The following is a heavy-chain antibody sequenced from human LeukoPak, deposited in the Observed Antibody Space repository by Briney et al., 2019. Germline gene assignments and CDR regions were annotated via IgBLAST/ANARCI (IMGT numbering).Heavy chain of an antibody. J-gene: IGHJ6*02. Sequence: ASVKVSCKVSGYTLTELSMHWVRQAPGQGLEWMGWISAYNGNTNYAQKLQGRVTMTTDTSTSTAYMELRSLRSDDTAVYYCARDTAPYDFWSGYGYYYGMDVWGQGTTVTVSS. D-gene: IGHD3-3*01. V-gene: IGHV1-18*01. CDR2: ISAYNGNT. CDR3: ARDTAPYDFWSGYGYYYGMDV. CDR1: GYTLTELS.